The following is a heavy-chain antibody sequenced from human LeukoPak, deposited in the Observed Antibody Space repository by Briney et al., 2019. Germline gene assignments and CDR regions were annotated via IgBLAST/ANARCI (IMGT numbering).Heavy chain of an antibody. CDR1: GFTFRNHV. V-gene: IGHV3-33*01. CDR2: IRYDGSNA. J-gene: IGHJ4*02. Sequence: GGSLRLSCAASGFTFRNHVMHWVRQAPGKGLEWVAVIRYDGSNAYYADSVEGRFTISRDNSRNTLYLQMNSLRAEDTAVYYCARDIGARRLDYWGQGNPVTVSS. CDR3: ARDIGARRLDY. D-gene: IGHD6-6*01.